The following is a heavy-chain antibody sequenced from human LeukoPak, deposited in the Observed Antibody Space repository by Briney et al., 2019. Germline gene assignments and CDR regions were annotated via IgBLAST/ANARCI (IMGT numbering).Heavy chain of an antibody. J-gene: IGHJ6*03. CDR2: IYTSGST. V-gene: IGHV4-61*09. CDR3: AGGGIMITFGGVFYMDV. Sequence: SQTLSLTCTVSGGSISSGSYYWSWIRQPAGKGLEWIGHIYTSGSTNYNPSLKSRVTISVDTSKNQFSLKLSSVTAADTAVYYCAGGGIMITFGGVFYMDVWGTGTTVTISS. CDR1: GGSISSGSYY. D-gene: IGHD3-16*01.